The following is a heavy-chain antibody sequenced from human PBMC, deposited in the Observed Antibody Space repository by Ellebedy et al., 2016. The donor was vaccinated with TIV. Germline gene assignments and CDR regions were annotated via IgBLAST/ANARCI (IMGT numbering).Heavy chain of an antibody. J-gene: IGHJ5*02. D-gene: IGHD2-15*01. CDR2: INPNSGGT. CDR1: GGTFSSYA. Sequence: ASVKVSXXASGGTFSSYAISWVRQAPGQGLEWMGWINPNSGGTNYAQKFQGWVTMTRDTSISTAYMELSRLRSDDTAVYYCARDGGYCSGGSCYSPGGHNWFDPWGQGTLVTVSS. CDR3: ARDGGYCSGGSCYSPGGHNWFDP. V-gene: IGHV1-2*04.